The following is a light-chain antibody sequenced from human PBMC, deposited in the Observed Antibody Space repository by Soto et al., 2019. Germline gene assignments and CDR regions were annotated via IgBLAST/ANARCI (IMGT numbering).Light chain of an antibody. V-gene: IGLV2-14*01. CDR2: EVT. CDR3: SSYSDSRTQV. Sequence: QAVLTQPPSASGSPGQSVTISCTGTSSDIGAYNYVSWFQQHPGEAPKLIISEVTNRPSGVSSRFSGSKSGNTASLTISGLRAEDEADYYCSSYSDSRTQVFGTGTKV. CDR1: SSDIGAYNY. J-gene: IGLJ1*01.